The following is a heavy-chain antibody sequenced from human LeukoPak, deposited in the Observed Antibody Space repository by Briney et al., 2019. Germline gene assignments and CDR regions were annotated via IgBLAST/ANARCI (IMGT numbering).Heavy chain of an antibody. CDR2: INHSGST. D-gene: IGHD2-2*01. V-gene: IGHV4-34*01. CDR1: GGSFSGYY. J-gene: IGHJ4*02. CDR3: ARYCSSTSCYPR. Sequence: PSETLSLTCAVYGGSFSGYYWSWIRQPPGKGLEWIGEINHSGSTNYNPSLKSRVTISVDTSKNQFSLKLSSVTAADTAVYYCARYCSSTSCYPRWGQGTLVTVSS.